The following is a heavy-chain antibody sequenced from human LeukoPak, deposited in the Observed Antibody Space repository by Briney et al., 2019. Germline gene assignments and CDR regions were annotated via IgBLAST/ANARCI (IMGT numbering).Heavy chain of an antibody. Sequence: GRSLRLSCAASGFTFDDYAMHWVRQAPGKGLEWVSGISWSSGSIGYADSVKGRFTISRDNAKNSLYLQMNSLRAEDTALYYCAKDRRGYYYYGMDVWGQGTTVTVSS. CDR3: AKDRRGYYYYGMDV. D-gene: IGHD3-10*01. V-gene: IGHV3-9*01. CDR1: GFTFDDYA. J-gene: IGHJ6*02. CDR2: ISWSSGSI.